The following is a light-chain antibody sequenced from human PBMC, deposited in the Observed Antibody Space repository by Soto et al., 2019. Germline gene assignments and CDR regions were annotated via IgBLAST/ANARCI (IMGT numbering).Light chain of an antibody. CDR1: ESVSSSY. CDR2: STS. CDR3: HQCGTTPPFT. V-gene: IGKV3-20*01. J-gene: IGKJ3*01. Sequence: EIVLTQSPGTLSLSPGERATLSCWASESVSSSYLAWYQQKPGQAPRLLIHSTSTRAPDIPDRFSGRGSGTHFTLTISRLEPEDCAGYYCHQCGTTPPFTFGPGTRVDIK.